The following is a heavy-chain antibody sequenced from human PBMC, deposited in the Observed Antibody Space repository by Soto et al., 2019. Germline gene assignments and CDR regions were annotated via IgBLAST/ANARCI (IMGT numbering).Heavy chain of an antibody. Sequence: GGSRRLSCAASGFTFSSNAMSWVRQVPGKGLEWVSGITGSGGITHYADSVKGRFTISRDNSRNTLHLQMNYLRVEDTALYFCAKHTKVYYDRTGPGDYFDYWGQGTRVTVSS. V-gene: IGHV3-23*01. D-gene: IGHD3-22*01. CDR3: AKHTKVYYDRTGPGDYFDY. CDR1: GFTFSSNA. J-gene: IGHJ4*02. CDR2: ITGSGGIT.